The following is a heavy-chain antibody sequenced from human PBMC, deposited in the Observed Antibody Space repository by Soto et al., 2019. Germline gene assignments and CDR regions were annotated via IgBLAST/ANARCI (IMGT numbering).Heavy chain of an antibody. CDR3: ARDRIVGATFPFDYYYYGMDV. V-gene: IGHV3-66*01. Sequence: GGSLRLSCAASXFTVSSNYMSWVRQAPGKGLEWVSVIYSGGSTYYADSVKGRFTISRDNSKNTLYLQMNSLRAEDTAVYYCARDRIVGATFPFDYYYYGMDVWGQGTTVTVSS. CDR1: XFTVSSNY. J-gene: IGHJ6*02. CDR2: IYSGGST. D-gene: IGHD1-26*01.